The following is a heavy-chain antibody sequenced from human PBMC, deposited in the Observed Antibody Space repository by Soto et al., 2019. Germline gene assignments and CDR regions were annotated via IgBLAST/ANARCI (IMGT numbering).Heavy chain of an antibody. Sequence: QVQLVESGGGVVQPGRSLRLSCAASGFTFSSYGMHWVRQAPGKGLEWVAVISYDGSNKYYADSVKGRFTISRDNSKNTLYLQMNSLRAEDTAVYYCANDNRNYYDSSGYPNPFDYWGQGTLVTVSS. CDR2: ISYDGSNK. CDR1: GFTFSSYG. J-gene: IGHJ4*02. CDR3: ANDNRNYYDSSGYPNPFDY. D-gene: IGHD3-22*01. V-gene: IGHV3-30*18.